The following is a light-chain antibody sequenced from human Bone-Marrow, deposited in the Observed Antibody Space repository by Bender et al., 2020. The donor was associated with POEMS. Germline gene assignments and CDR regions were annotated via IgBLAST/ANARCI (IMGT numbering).Light chain of an antibody. CDR2: EVT. J-gene: IGLJ2*01. CDR1: SSDVGGYNL. Sequence: QSALTQPASVSGSPGQSITISCTGTSSDVGGYNLVSWYQQHPGKAPKLMIYEVTKRPSGVSNRFSGSKSANTASLTISGLQAEDEAHYYCSSYTTTSTLVFGGGTKLTVL. V-gene: IGLV2-14*02. CDR3: SSYTTTSTLV.